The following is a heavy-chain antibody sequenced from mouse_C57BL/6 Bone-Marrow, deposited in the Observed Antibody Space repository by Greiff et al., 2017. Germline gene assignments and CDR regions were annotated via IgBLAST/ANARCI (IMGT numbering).Heavy chain of an antibody. Sequence: EVQGVESGEGLVKPGGSLKLSCAASGFTFSSYAMSWVRQTPEKRLEWVAYISSGGDYIYYADTVKGRFTISRDNARNTLYLQMSSLKSEDTAMYYCTGLYYGSSYYFDYWGQGTTLTVSS. V-gene: IGHV5-9-1*02. D-gene: IGHD1-1*01. CDR3: TGLYYGSSYYFDY. CDR2: ISSGGDYI. CDR1: GFTFSSYA. J-gene: IGHJ2*01.